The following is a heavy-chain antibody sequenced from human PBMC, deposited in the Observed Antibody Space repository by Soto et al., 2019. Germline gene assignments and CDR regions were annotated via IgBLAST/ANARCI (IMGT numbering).Heavy chain of an antibody. D-gene: IGHD3-22*01. V-gene: IGHV4-59*08. CDR1: GGSISSYY. CDR3: ARHLGYDSSGYYRNWFDP. Sequence: QVQLQESGPGLVKPSETLSLTCTVSGGSISSYYWSWIRQPPEKGLEWIGYMYNNGSTYYNPSLKSRVTISIDTSKHQFSLKLSSVTAADTAVYYCARHLGYDSSGYYRNWFDPWGQGTLVTVSS. J-gene: IGHJ5*02. CDR2: MYNNGST.